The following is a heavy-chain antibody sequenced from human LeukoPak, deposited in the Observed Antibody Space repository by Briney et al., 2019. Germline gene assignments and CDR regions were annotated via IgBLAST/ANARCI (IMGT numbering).Heavy chain of an antibody. Sequence: SETLSLTCTVSGGSISSYYWNWIRQPAGKGLEWIGRIYTSGSTNFNPSLKSRVTISKDTSKNQFSLKVNSVTAADTAVYYCARDSSGYGSSWYFDLWGRGTLVTVSS. J-gene: IGHJ2*01. CDR2: IYTSGST. CDR1: GGSISSYY. V-gene: IGHV4-4*07. D-gene: IGHD4-17*01. CDR3: ARDSSGYGSSWYFDL.